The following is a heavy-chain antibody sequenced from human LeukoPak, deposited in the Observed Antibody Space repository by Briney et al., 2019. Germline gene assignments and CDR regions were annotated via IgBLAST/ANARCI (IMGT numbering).Heavy chain of an antibody. J-gene: IGHJ4*02. CDR2: IYYSGST. Sequence: SETLSLTCTVSGGSISSYYWSWIRQPPGKGLEWIGYIYYSGSTNYNPSLKSRVTISVDTSKNQFSLKLSSVTAADTAVFYCARELKGGTVGQFDYWGQGTLVTVSS. V-gene: IGHV4-59*12. CDR1: GGSISSYY. CDR3: ARELKGGTVGQFDY. D-gene: IGHD1-26*01.